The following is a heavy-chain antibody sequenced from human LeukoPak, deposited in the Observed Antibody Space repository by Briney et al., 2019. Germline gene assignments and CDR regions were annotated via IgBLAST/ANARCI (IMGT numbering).Heavy chain of an antibody. CDR2: IKHLGTER. CDR1: GFTFSSYY. CDR3: ARGKGGSYLGF. D-gene: IGHD1-26*01. J-gene: IGHJ4*02. V-gene: IGHV3-7*01. Sequence: GGSLRLSGAGSGFTFSSYYMNWVRQAPGKGLEWVARIKHLGTERNYLDSVKGRFTISRDDAENSLFLQMNSLRAEDTAVYYCARGKGGSYLGFWGQGTLVTVSS.